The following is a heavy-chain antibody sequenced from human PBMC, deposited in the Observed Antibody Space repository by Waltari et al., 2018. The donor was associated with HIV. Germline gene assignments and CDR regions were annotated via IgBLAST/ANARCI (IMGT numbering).Heavy chain of an antibody. CDR2: IYYTGRA. CDR1: GGSVRSSSYF. CDR3: ARHALRVGAAYWNFDL. J-gene: IGHJ2*01. D-gene: IGHD1-26*01. Sequence: QLQLQESVPGLVQPSETLSLTCTVPGGSVRSSSYFCGWIRQPPGKGLEWVGRIYYTGRAYYNPSLKSRVTISVDTSKNQFSLKVTSVTAADTAVYYCARHALRVGAAYWNFDLWGRGTLVTVSS. V-gene: IGHV4-39*01.